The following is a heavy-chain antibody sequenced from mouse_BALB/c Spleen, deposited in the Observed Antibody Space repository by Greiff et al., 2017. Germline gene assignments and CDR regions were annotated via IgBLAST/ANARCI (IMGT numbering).Heavy chain of an antibody. Sequence: DVMLVESGGGLVKPGGSLKLSCAASGFTFSSFGMHWVRQAPEKGLEWVAYISSGSSTIYYADTVKGRFTISRDNPKNTLFLQMTSLRSEDTAMYYCARGDDGYYGDYAMDYWGQGTSVTVSS. CDR2: ISSGSSTI. CDR1: GFTFSSFG. J-gene: IGHJ4*01. CDR3: ARGDDGYYGDYAMDY. D-gene: IGHD2-3*01. V-gene: IGHV5-17*02.